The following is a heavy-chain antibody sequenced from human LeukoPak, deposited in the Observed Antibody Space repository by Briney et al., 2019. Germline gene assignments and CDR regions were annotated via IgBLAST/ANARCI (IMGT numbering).Heavy chain of an antibody. V-gene: IGHV3-11*03. CDR2: INGCISDT. J-gene: IGHJ5*02. Sequence: GGSLRLSCAASGFTFSDYYMNWILQAPGRGLECISYINGCISDTKYSDSVKGRFTISRDNANNTLYLLMNSLRAEDTAVYYCARRGTTYCTVDSCHPNWFDPWGQGTLVTVSS. CDR3: ARRGTTYCTVDSCHPNWFDP. CDR1: GFTFSDYY. D-gene: IGHD2-15*01.